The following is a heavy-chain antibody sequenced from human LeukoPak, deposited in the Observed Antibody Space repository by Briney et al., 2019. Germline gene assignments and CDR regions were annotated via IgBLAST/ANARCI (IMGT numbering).Heavy chain of an antibody. CDR3: AKDLDGYNRDYFDY. CDR1: GFTFSPYA. CDR2: ISGSGGTT. Sequence: GGSLRLSCSASGFTFSPYAMSWVRQTPGKGLEWVSAISGSGGTTYYADSVKGRFTISRDNSKNTLYLQMNSLRAEDTAVYYCAKDLDGYNRDYFDYWGQGTLVTVSS. V-gene: IGHV3-23*01. J-gene: IGHJ4*02. D-gene: IGHD5-24*01.